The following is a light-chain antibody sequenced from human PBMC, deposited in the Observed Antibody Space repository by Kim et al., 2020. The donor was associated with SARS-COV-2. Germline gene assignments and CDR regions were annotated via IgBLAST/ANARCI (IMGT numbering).Light chain of an antibody. V-gene: IGLV3-19*01. CDR3: SSRDNSLNHVV. CDR2: GRN. J-gene: IGLJ2*01. CDR1: GLRTYF. Sequence: SSELTQDPAVSVALGQTVNITCQGDGLRTYFATWYQQKPGQAPVVVLYGRNRRPSGIPDRFSGSNSVNTDSLTITGAQAEDEADYFCSSRDNSLNHVVFG.